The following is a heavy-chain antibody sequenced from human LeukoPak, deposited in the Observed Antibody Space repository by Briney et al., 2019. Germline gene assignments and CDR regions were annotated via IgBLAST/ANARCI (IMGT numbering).Heavy chain of an antibody. D-gene: IGHD2-21*01. V-gene: IGHV4-34*01. Sequence: KSSETLSLTCAVYGGSFSGYYWSWIRQPPGKGLEWIGEINHSGSTNYNPSLKSRVTISVDTSKNQFSLKLSSVTAADTAVYYCARVRRYCGGDCSRYFDYWGQGTLVTVSS. CDR1: GGSFSGYY. CDR3: ARVRRYCGGDCSRYFDY. CDR2: INHSGST. J-gene: IGHJ4*02.